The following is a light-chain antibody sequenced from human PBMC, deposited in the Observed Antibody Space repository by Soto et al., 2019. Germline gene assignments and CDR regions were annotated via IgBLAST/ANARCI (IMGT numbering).Light chain of an antibody. CDR2: WAS. J-gene: IGKJ2*01. Sequence: DIVMTQSPDSLAVSLGERATINCKSSQSVLYSSNNKNYVAWYQQKPGQPPRLLIYWASTRESGVPDRFSGSGSGTDFTLTICSLQAEDVAVYYCQQYYTLYTFGQGTKLEIK. V-gene: IGKV4-1*01. CDR3: QQYYTLYT. CDR1: QSVLYSSNNKNY.